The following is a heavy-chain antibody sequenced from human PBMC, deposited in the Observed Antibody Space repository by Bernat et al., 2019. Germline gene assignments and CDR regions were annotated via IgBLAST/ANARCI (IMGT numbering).Heavy chain of an antibody. CDR1: GGSISSSSYY. CDR3: ARQGRYFDWLNWFDP. J-gene: IGHJ5*02. V-gene: IGHV4-39*01. Sequence: QLQLQESGPGLVKPSETLSLTCTVSGGSISSSSYYWGWIRQPPGKGLEWIGSIYYSGSTYYNPSLKSRVTISVDTSKNQFSLKLSSVTAADTAVYYCARQGRYFDWLNWFDPWGQGTLVTVSS. CDR2: IYYSGST. D-gene: IGHD3-9*01.